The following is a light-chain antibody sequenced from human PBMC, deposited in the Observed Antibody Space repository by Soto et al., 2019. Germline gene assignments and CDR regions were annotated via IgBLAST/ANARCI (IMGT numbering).Light chain of an antibody. V-gene: IGKV3-15*01. CDR2: GTS. CDR3: QQYNKWPLT. Sequence: EIVMTQSPATLSESQGERATLSCRASQSVSSNLAWYQQKRGQAPRLLIYGTSTRATGIPARFSGSGSGTEFTLTISSLQSEDFAVYYCQQYNKWPLTFGGGTKVEIK. J-gene: IGKJ4*01. CDR1: QSVSSN.